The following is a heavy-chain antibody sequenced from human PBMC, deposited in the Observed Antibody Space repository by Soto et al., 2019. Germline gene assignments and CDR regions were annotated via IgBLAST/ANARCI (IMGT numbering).Heavy chain of an antibody. CDR1: GFTVSSSY. Sequence: PGGSLRLSCAASGFTVSSSYMSWVRQAPGKGLEWVSVIYSGGSTYYADSVKGRFTMSRDNSKNRLWLQMNSLRTEDTAVYYCARGPWGDSAGWFDPWGQGT. CDR3: ARGPWGDSAGWFDP. J-gene: IGHJ5*02. D-gene: IGHD7-27*01. CDR2: IYSGGST. V-gene: IGHV3-66*01.